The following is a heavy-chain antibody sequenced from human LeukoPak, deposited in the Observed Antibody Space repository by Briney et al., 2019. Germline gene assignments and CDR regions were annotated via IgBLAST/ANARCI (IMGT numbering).Heavy chain of an antibody. CDR1: GFTVSSNY. D-gene: IGHD1-20*01. CDR3: ARASNRYNWNDPTLGGDYMDV. Sequence: GGSLRLSCAASGFTVSSNYMSWVRQAPGKGLEWVSIIYSGGSTFYADSVKGRFTISRDNSKNTLYLQMNSLRAEDTAVYYCARASNRYNWNDPTLGGDYMDVWGKGTTVTISS. V-gene: IGHV3-53*01. J-gene: IGHJ6*03. CDR2: IYSGGST.